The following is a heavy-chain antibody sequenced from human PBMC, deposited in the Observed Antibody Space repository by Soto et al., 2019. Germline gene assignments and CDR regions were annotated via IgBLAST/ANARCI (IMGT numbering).Heavy chain of an antibody. Sequence: LSLTCTVSGGSISSSSYYWGWIRQPPGKGLEWIGSIYYSGSTYYNPSLKSRVTISVDTSKNQLSLKLSSVTAADTAVYYCARHADIEVVTWGYWGQGALVTVSS. CDR3: ARHADIEVVTWGY. CDR1: GGSISSSSYY. J-gene: IGHJ4*02. CDR2: IYYSGST. V-gene: IGHV4-39*01. D-gene: IGHD2-15*01.